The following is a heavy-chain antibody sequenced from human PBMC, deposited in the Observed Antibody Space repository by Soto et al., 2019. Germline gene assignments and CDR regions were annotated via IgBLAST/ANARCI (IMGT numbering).Heavy chain of an antibody. CDR2: IWYDGSNK. J-gene: IGHJ4*02. CDR1: GFTFSSYG. CDR3: ARDKRQQQLAFDY. D-gene: IGHD6-13*01. Sequence: QVQLVESGGGVVQPGRSLRLSCAASGFTFSSYGMHWVRQAPGKGLEWVAVIWYDGSNKYYADSVKGRFTISRDNSKNTLYLQMNSLRAEDTDVYYGARDKRQQQLAFDYWCQGTLVTVSS. V-gene: IGHV3-33*01.